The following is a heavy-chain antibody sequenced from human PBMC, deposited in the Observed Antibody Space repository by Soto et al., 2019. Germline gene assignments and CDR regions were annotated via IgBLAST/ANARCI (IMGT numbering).Heavy chain of an antibody. Sequence: GGSLRLSCAASGFTFDDYAMHWVRQAPGKGLEWVSGISWNSGSIGYADSVKGRFTISRDNAKNSLDLQMNSLRAEDTALYYCAKDKEEVYCSGGSCPPNPHYYYYYYYMDVWGKGTTVTVSS. CDR2: ISWNSGSI. CDR1: GFTFDDYA. D-gene: IGHD2-15*01. J-gene: IGHJ6*03. CDR3: AKDKEEVYCSGGSCPPNPHYYYYYYYMDV. V-gene: IGHV3-9*01.